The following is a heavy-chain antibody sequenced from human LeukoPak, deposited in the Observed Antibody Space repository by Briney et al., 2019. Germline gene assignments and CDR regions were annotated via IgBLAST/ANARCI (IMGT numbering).Heavy chain of an antibody. V-gene: IGHV4-4*07. J-gene: IGHJ4*02. CDR1: GGSISSYY. CDR2: IHTSGST. CDR3: AGTTDYSSFLAY. D-gene: IGHD4-11*01. Sequence: SETLSLTCTVSGGSISSYYWSWIRQPAGKGLEWIGRIHTSGSTNYNPSLKSRVTMSGDTSKNQFSLQLNSVTPEDTAEYYCAGTTDYSSFLAYWGQGTLVTVSS.